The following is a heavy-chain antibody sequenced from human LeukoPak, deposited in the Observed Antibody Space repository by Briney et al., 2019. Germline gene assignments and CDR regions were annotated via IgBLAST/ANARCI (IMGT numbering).Heavy chain of an antibody. D-gene: IGHD2-2*01. CDR1: GAFISRLH. Sequence: SETLSLTCTVSGAFISRLHWSWLRQPPGKGLVWFGYFYYCESHNFNRPLRSRVTISLDTSKNQCSLELSSATAADTAVYYCARQSQGYCSSTNCHSWFDPWGQGTLVSVSS. CDR2: FYYCESH. CDR3: ARQSQGYCSSTNCHSWFDP. V-gene: IGHV4-59*08. J-gene: IGHJ5*02.